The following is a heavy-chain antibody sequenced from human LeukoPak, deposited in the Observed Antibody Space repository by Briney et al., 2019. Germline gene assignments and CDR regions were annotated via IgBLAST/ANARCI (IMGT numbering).Heavy chain of an antibody. Sequence: ASVKVSCKASGYTFTSYGSSGVRQAPGQGLEWMGWISAYNGNTNYAQKLQGRVTMTTDTSTSTAYMELRSLRSDDTAVYYCATRDYYGSGSYYRDWGQGTLVTVSS. CDR2: ISAYNGNT. CDR1: GYTFTSYG. J-gene: IGHJ4*02. CDR3: ATRDYYGSGSYYRD. V-gene: IGHV1-18*01. D-gene: IGHD3-10*01.